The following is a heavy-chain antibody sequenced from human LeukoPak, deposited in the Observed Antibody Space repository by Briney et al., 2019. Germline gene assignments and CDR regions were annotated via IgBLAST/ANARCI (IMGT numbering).Heavy chain of an antibody. J-gene: IGHJ3*02. CDR3: ARQGPDLAFDI. CDR2: IYPDDSDT. CDR1: GYTFTNYW. Sequence: GESLKISCGGSGYTFTNYWIGWVRQMPGKGLEWMGIIYPDDSDTRYSPSFQGQVTISADKSINLVYLRWSSLKASDTAMYYCARQGPDLAFDIWGQGTMVTVSS. V-gene: IGHV5-51*01.